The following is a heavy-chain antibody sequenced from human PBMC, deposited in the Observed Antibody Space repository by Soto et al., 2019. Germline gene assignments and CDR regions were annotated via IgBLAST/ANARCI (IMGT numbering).Heavy chain of an antibody. CDR2: ISGSGFKK. CDR3: AKNQGVELVPLATVDWFDP. Sequence: PGGSLRLSCAASGFTFSDYSMNWLRQAPGKGLEWISSISGSGFKKYYADSVKGRFTISRDNSKSTVYLELNNLSAEDTAVYHCAKNQGVELVPLATVDWFDPWGQGSVVTVS. D-gene: IGHD1-26*01. J-gene: IGHJ5*02. V-gene: IGHV3-23*01. CDR1: GFTFSDYS.